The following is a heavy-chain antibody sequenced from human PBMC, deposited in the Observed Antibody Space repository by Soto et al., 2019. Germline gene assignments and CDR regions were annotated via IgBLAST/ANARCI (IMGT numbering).Heavy chain of an antibody. CDR3: ARGYYDFWSGYYISPYGMDV. CDR1: GFTFSSYA. CDR2: ISGSGGST. V-gene: IGHV3-23*01. D-gene: IGHD3-3*01. Sequence: QSGGSLRLSCAASGFTFSSYAMSWVRQAPGKGLEWVSAISGSGGSTYYADSVKGRFTISRDNSKNTLYLQMSSLRAEDTAVYYCARGYYDFWSGYYISPYGMDVWGQGTTVTVSS. J-gene: IGHJ6*02.